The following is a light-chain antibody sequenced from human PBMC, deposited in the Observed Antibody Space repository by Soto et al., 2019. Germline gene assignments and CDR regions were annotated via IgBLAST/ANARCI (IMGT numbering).Light chain of an antibody. CDR3: QQYNNWPRT. CDR1: ESVSSN. CDR2: GAS. J-gene: IGKJ1*01. Sequence: EIVMTQSPATLSVSPGEGATLSCRASESVSSNLAWYQQKPGQAPRLLIYGASTRATGIPARFSGTGFGTEFTLTISSLQSGDSAVYYCQQYNNWPRTFGQGTKVDIK. V-gene: IGKV3-15*01.